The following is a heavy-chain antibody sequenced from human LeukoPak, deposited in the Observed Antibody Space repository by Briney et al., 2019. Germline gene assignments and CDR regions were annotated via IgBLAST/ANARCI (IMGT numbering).Heavy chain of an antibody. CDR1: GGSLSSHH. CDR2: IYDTGST. Sequence: SETLSLTCSVSGGSLSSHHWSWIRQPPGKGLELIGHIYDTGSTFYNPSLRGRVTISLDTSNNQFSLKLTSTTAADTAVYYCSRFSSGCSTSSCYLTYWGQGTLVTVS. J-gene: IGHJ4*02. V-gene: IGHV4-59*11. CDR3: SRFSSGCSTSSCYLTY. D-gene: IGHD2-2*01.